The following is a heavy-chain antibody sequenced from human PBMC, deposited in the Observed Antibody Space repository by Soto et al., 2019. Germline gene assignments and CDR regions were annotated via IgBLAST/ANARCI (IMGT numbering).Heavy chain of an antibody. Sequence: GGSLRLSCAASGFIFENFGMSWVRQAPGKGLEWIFSISGSGFKKYYADSVKGRFTISRDNSKSTVYLELNNLSAEDTAVYHCAKNQGVELVPLATVDWFDPWGQGSVVTVSS. CDR2: ISGSGFKK. D-gene: IGHD1-26*01. CDR3: AKNQGVELVPLATVDWFDP. CDR1: GFIFENFG. J-gene: IGHJ5*02. V-gene: IGHV3-23*01.